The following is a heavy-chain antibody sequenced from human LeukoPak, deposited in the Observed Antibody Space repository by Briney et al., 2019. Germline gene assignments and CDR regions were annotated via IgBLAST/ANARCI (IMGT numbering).Heavy chain of an antibody. D-gene: IGHD5-12*01. CDR3: AREGGYIEIETRWENWFDP. Sequence: SETLSLTCTVSGGSISSYYWSWIRQPPGKGLEWIGYIYYSGSTNYNPSLKSRVTISVDTSKNQFSLKLSSVTAADTAVYYCAREGGYIEIETRWENWFDPWGQGTLVTVSS. J-gene: IGHJ5*02. CDR2: IYYSGST. CDR1: GGSISSYY. V-gene: IGHV4-59*01.